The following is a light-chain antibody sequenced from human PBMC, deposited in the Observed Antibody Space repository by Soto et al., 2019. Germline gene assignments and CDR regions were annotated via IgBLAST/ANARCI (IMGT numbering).Light chain of an antibody. CDR3: ETWDNDNVV. J-gene: IGLJ2*01. CDR1: SGHSGYT. V-gene: IGLV4-60*03. CDR2: VEVSGIY. Sequence: QPVLTQSSAAAASLGSSVKLTCTLDSGHSGYTIAWHLQHPGQAPRFVMRVEVSGIYHKGSGVPDRFSGSSSGADRNLVISNLQSDDEGDYYCETWDNDNVVFGGGTKLTVL.